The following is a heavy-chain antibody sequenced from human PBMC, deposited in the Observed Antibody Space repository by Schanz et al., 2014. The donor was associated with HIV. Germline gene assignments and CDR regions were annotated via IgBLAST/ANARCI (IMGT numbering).Heavy chain of an antibody. J-gene: IGHJ4*02. V-gene: IGHV1-2*02. Sequence: QVQLVQSGAEVKKPGASVKVSCKASGYSFSDYYIHWVRQAPGQGLEWMGWINPKTGGTHLAQMCQGRVAVTRDTSINTAYLEVPRLTSDDTAVFYCARSRYHQFLGYFDLWGQGSLVTVSS. CDR3: ARSRYHQFLGYFDL. CDR2: INPKTGGT. D-gene: IGHD3-22*01. CDR1: GYSFSDYY.